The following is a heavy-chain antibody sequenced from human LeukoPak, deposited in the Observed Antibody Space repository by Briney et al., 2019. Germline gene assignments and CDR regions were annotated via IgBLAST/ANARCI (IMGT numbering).Heavy chain of an antibody. CDR2: IHYSGST. D-gene: IGHD1-1*01. Sequence: SETLSLTCTVSGGSISSGGYYWSWIRQHPEKGLELVGYIHYSGSTYYHPSLKSRVSMSVDTSRNQFSLKLSSVTAADTAVYYCACGSNNWYNWFDPWGQGTLVTVSS. CDR1: GGSISSGGYY. CDR3: ACGSNNWYNWFDP. V-gene: IGHV4-31*03. J-gene: IGHJ5*02.